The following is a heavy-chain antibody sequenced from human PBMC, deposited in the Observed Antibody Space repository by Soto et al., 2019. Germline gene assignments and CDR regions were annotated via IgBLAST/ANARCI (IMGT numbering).Heavy chain of an antibody. CDR2: VSANADGT. CDR1: GFIFSNYA. Sequence: GGSLRLSCAASGFIFSNYAMNWVRQAPGKGLEWVSFVSANADGTFYADSVKGRFSISRDNSKNTLYLQMNNLRAEDTAIYYCSKGRLSFEFWGQGTLVTVSS. CDR3: SKGRLSFEF. V-gene: IGHV3-23*01. J-gene: IGHJ4*02.